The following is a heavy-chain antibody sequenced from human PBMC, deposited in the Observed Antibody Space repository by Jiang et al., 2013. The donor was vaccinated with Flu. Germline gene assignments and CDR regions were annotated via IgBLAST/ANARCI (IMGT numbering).Heavy chain of an antibody. Sequence: SSYAISWVRQAPGQGLEWMGGIIPILGIANYAQKFQGRVTITADKSTSTAYMELSSLRSEDTAVYYCAGLYYYDSSGYLPFDYWGQGTLVTVSS. J-gene: IGHJ4*02. CDR3: AGLYYYDSSGYLPFDY. CDR1: SSYA. V-gene: IGHV1-69*10. D-gene: IGHD3-22*01. CDR2: IIPILGIA.